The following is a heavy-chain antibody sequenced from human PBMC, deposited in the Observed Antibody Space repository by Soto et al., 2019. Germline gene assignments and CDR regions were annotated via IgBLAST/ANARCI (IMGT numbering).Heavy chain of an antibody. CDR3: AKGYCSGGSCYLVGDYYYYMDV. CDR1: GFTVSSNY. Sequence: GSLRLSCAASGFTVSSNYMSWVRQAPGKGLEWVSVIYSGGSTYYADSVKGRFTISRDNSKNTLYLQMNSLRAEDTAVYYCAKGYCSGGSCYLVGDYYYYMDVWGKGTTVTVSS. J-gene: IGHJ6*03. V-gene: IGHV3-66*01. CDR2: IYSGGST. D-gene: IGHD2-15*01.